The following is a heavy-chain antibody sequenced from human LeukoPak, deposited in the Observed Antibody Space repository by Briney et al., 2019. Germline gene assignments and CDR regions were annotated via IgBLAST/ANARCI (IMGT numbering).Heavy chain of an antibody. CDR3: GRRMATIRDAFDI. CDR2: VYHSGTT. Sequence: KPSETLSLTCNVSGDSLTSNFWSWIRQTPGKGLEWIGYVYHSGTTNYSPSLKSRVTISLDTPKKQIHSRLASVLAADTALYYCGRRMATIRDAFDIWGRGTMVSVSS. D-gene: IGHD5-24*01. V-gene: IGHV4-59*08. CDR1: GDSLTSNF. J-gene: IGHJ3*02.